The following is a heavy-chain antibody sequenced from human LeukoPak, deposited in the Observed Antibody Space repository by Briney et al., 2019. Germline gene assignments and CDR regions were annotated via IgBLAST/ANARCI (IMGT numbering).Heavy chain of an antibody. D-gene: IGHD6-13*01. CDR3: VRIPACSSSWYSISDY. J-gene: IGHJ4*02. Sequence: PSETLSLTCTVSGGSISSYYWSWIRQPPGKGLEWIGYIYYSGSTNYNPSLKSRVTIPVDTSKNRFSLKLSSVTAAVTAVYYCVRIPACSSSWYSISDYWGQGTLVTVSS. CDR1: GGSISSYY. V-gene: IGHV4-59*01. CDR2: IYYSGST.